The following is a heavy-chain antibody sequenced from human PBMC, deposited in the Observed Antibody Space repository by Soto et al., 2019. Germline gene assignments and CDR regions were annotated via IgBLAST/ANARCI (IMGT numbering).Heavy chain of an antibody. CDR2: IWYDGTNK. CDR3: ARVPKNDFWSGYPYMGHFDY. J-gene: IGHJ4*02. Sequence: GGSLRLSCAASGFTFSTYGMHWVRQAPGKGLEWVALIWYDGTNKYYADSVKGRFTISRDDSKNTLYLQMNSLRAEDTAVYYFARVPKNDFWSGYPYMGHFDYWGQGTLVTVSS. D-gene: IGHD3-3*01. CDR1: GFTFSTYG. V-gene: IGHV3-33*01.